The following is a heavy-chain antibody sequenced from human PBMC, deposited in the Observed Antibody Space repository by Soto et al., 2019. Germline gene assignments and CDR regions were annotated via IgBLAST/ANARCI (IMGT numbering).Heavy chain of an antibody. CDR2: LNPNSGDT. CDR1: GYTFSSYD. CDR3: ARGGYYDSSGSRNYHYYGMNV. J-gene: IGHJ6*02. D-gene: IGHD3-22*01. V-gene: IGHV1-8*01. Sequence: ASVKVSCKASGYTFSSYDINWVRQATGQGLEWMGWLNPNSGDTGYAQKFQGRVTLTRNTSINTAYIELSSLTSDDTAVYYCARGGYYDSSGSRNYHYYGMNVWGQGTTVTVSS.